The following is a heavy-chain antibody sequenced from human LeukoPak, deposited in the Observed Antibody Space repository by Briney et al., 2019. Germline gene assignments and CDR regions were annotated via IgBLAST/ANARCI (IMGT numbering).Heavy chain of an antibody. V-gene: IGHV4-59*01. CDR2: IYSSGST. CDR1: GGSISSYY. D-gene: IGHD3-22*01. Sequence: NPSETLSLTCTVSGGSISSYYWSWVRQPPGKGLEWIAYIYSSGSTNYNPSLKSRATISVDTSKNQFSLKLTSVTAADTAVYYCARLSSGRPHEYFQHWGQGTLVTVSS. CDR3: ARLSSGRPHEYFQH. J-gene: IGHJ1*01.